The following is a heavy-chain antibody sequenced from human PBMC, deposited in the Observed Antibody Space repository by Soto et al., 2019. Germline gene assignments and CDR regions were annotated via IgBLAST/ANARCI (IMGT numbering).Heavy chain of an antibody. V-gene: IGHV1-69*01. D-gene: IGHD6-6*01. J-gene: IGHJ6*02. CDR1: GGTFSSYA. CDR3: ARDYSSSSYYYYYGMDV. CDR2: IIPIFGTA. Sequence: QVQLVQSGAEVKKPGSSVKVSCKASGGTFSSYAISWVRQAPGQGLEWMGGIIPIFGTANYAQKFQGRVTITADESTRTAYMELSSLRSEDTDVYYCARDYSSSSYYYYYGMDVWGQGTTVTVSS.